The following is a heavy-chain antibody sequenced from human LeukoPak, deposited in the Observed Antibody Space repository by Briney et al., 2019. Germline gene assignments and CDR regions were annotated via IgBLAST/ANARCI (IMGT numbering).Heavy chain of an antibody. V-gene: IGHV3-33*01. CDR2: IWYDGSNK. Sequence: GGSLRLSCAASGFTFSTYAMDWVRQAPGKGLEWVAVIWYDGSNKNYADSVKGRFTISRDNSKNTMYLQMSSLRAEDTAVYYCARGPHYHHSTGHFSYWGQGTLVTVSS. D-gene: IGHD3-22*01. J-gene: IGHJ4*02. CDR3: ARGPHYHHSTGHFSY. CDR1: GFTFSTYA.